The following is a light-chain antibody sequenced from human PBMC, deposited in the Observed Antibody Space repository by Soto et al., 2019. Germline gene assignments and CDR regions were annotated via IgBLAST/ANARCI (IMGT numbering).Light chain of an antibody. CDR2: DAS. CDR1: QSISSW. Sequence: DIQMTQSPSTLSASVGDRVTITCRASQSISSWLAWDQQKPGKAPKLLIYDASSLESGVPSRCSGSGSGTEFTLTISSLQPDDFATYYCQQYNSYSGAFGQGTKVDIK. J-gene: IGKJ1*01. V-gene: IGKV1-5*01. CDR3: QQYNSYSGA.